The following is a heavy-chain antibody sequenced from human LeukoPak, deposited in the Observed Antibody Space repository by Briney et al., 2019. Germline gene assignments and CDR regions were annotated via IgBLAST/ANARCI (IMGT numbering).Heavy chain of an antibody. D-gene: IGHD5-18*01. V-gene: IGHV1-69*13. CDR3: ARSGVQLWLLCY. Sequence: GAPVKVSCKASGGTFSSYAISWVRQAPGQGLEWMGGIIPVFGTANYAQKFQGRVTITADESTSTAYMELSSLRSEDTAVYYCARSGVQLWLLCYWGQGTLVTVSS. J-gene: IGHJ4*02. CDR2: IIPVFGTA. CDR1: GGTFSSYA.